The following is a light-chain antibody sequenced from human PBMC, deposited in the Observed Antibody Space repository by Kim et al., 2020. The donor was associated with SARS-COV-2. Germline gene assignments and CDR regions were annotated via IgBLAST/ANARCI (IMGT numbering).Light chain of an antibody. CDR2: AAF. Sequence: APGARATLSCRTSQSVSTSYLAWFQHKPGQAPRLLIYAAFNRATGIPDRFTGSGSGTDFTLTISRLEPEDFAVYYCHHFGGTLWTFGQGTKVDIK. J-gene: IGKJ1*01. CDR3: HHFGGTLWT. CDR1: QSVSTSY. V-gene: IGKV3-20*01.